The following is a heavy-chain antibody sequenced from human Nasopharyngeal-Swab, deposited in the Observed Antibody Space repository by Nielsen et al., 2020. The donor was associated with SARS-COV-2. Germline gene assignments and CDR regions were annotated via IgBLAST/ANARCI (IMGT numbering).Heavy chain of an antibody. D-gene: IGHD4-23*01. J-gene: IGHJ3*02. V-gene: IGHV3-53*01. CDR1: GFTVSSNY. CDR2: IYSGGST. Sequence: GESLKISCAASGFTVSSNYMSWVRQALGKGLEWVSVIYSGGSTYYADSVKGRFTISRDNSKNTLYLQMNSLRAEDTAVYYCASCHDYGGNGGAFDIWGQGTMVTVSS. CDR3: ASCHDYGGNGGAFDI.